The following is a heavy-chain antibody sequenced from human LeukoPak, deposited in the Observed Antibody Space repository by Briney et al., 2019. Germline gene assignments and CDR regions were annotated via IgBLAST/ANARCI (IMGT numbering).Heavy chain of an antibody. D-gene: IGHD1-14*01. CDR3: AKEGFRYHYYMDV. V-gene: IGHV3-23*01. Sequence: GGSLRLSCAASGFTFSSYAMSWVRQAPGKGLEWVSAISGGGGSTYYADSVRGRFTISRDNSKNTLYLQMNSLRADDTAVYYCAKEGFRYHYYMDVWGKGTTVTVSS. CDR2: ISGGGGST. CDR1: GFTFSSYA. J-gene: IGHJ6*03.